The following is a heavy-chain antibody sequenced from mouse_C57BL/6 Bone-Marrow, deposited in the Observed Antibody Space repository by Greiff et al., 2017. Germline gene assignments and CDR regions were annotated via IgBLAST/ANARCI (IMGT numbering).Heavy chain of an antibody. CDR1: GYSFTDYN. D-gene: IGHD2-3*01. J-gene: IGHJ4*01. CDR2: INPNDGTT. Sequence: VQLQQSGPELVKPGASVKISCKASGYSFTDYNLNWVKQSNGKSLEWIGVINPNDGTTSYNQKFKGKATLTVDQSSSTAYMQLNSLTSEDSAVYSGARGYDKDYAMDYWGQGTSVTVSS. V-gene: IGHV1-39*01. CDR3: ARGYDKDYAMDY.